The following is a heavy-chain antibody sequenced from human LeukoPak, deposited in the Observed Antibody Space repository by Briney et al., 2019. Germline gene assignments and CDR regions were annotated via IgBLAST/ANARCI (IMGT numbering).Heavy chain of an antibody. Sequence: SETLSLTCTVSGYSISSGYYWGWIRQPPGKGLEWIGSIYHSGSTYYNPSLKSRVTISVDTSKNQFSLKLSSVTAADTAVYYCARGTGSSGLDYWGQGTLVTVSS. CDR1: GYSISSGYY. CDR2: IYHSGST. J-gene: IGHJ4*02. CDR3: ARGTGSSGLDY. D-gene: IGHD3-22*01. V-gene: IGHV4-38-2*02.